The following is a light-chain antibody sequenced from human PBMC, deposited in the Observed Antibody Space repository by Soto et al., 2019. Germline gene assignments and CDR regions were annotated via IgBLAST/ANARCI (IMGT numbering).Light chain of an antibody. CDR2: LNSDGSH. J-gene: IGLJ1*01. CDR1: SGHSSYA. Sequence: QSVLTHSPSASASLGASVKLTCTLSSGHSSYAIAWHQQQPEKGPRYLMKLNSDGSHSKGDGIPDRFSGSSSGAERYLTISSLQSEDEADYYCQTWVTGIYVFGTGTKVTVL. V-gene: IGLV4-69*01. CDR3: QTWVTGIYV.